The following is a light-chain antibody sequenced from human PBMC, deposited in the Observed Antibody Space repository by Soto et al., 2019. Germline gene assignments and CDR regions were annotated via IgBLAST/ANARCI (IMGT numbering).Light chain of an antibody. V-gene: IGKV3-15*01. J-gene: IGKJ1*01. Sequence: EIVMTQSPATLSVSPGERATLSCRASQSVSSNLAWYQQKPGQAPRLLIYGASTRATGIPARFSGSGSGTEFTLTISSLQSDDVGVYYCQQYNERPPWTFGQGTKVDIK. CDR2: GAS. CDR3: QQYNERPPWT. CDR1: QSVSSN.